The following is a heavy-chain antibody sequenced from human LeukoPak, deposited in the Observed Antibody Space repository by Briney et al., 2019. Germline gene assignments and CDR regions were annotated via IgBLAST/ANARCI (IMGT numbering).Heavy chain of an antibody. V-gene: IGHV3-48*04. D-gene: IGHD2-2*01. CDR2: ISSASGSI. Sequence: GGSLRLSCAASGFTFSSYSMNWVRQAPGRGLEWVSYISSASGSIYYADSVKGRFTISRDNAKNSLFLQMNSLRAEDTAVYYCARLPAYCSSTSCYYDYWGQGTLVTVSS. CDR3: ARLPAYCSSTSCYYDY. J-gene: IGHJ4*02. CDR1: GFTFSSYS.